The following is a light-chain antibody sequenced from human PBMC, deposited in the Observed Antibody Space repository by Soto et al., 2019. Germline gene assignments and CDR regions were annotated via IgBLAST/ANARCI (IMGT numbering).Light chain of an antibody. V-gene: IGKV1-39*01. CDR3: QQTSSAPFT. CDR1: QNINTY. Sequence: DIQMTQSPYSLSAAVGARVTIACRASQNINTYLNWYQQKPGKAPKLLIFDAASLQSGVPSRFSGGGSRTDFTLTITSLQPEDFATYYCQQTSSAPFTFGPGTKVDIK. J-gene: IGKJ3*01. CDR2: DAA.